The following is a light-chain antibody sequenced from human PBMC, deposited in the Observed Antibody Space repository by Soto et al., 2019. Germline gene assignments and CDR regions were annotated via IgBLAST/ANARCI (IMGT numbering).Light chain of an antibody. J-gene: IGKJ1*01. CDR2: GAN. V-gene: IGKV1-39*01. CDR3: QQSYSSAWT. CDR1: QTIRVY. Sequence: DIQMAQFPSSLSASVGDRVTITCRSSQTIRVYLNWYQHRPGKAPTVLIYGANKLQSGVSPRFSGSLSGTEYTLTINSLQPEDIATYYCQQSYSSAWTFGQGTRV.